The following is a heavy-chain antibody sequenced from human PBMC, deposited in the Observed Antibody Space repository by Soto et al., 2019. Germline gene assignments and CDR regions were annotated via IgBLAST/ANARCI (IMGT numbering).Heavy chain of an antibody. CDR3: ARDSNSGWFDP. CDR1: GGSISSWGYY. D-gene: IGHD6-6*01. CDR2: ISYSGST. Sequence: SETLSLTCTVSGGSISSWGYYWSFIRQHPGKGLEWIGYISYSGSTYYNPSLKSRVTISVDTSKNQFSLKLSSVTAADTAVYYCARDSNSGWFDPWGQGTLVTVSS. J-gene: IGHJ5*02. V-gene: IGHV4-31*03.